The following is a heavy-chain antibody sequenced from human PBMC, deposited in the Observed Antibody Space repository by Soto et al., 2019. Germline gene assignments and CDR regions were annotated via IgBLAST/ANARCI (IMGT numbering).Heavy chain of an antibody. V-gene: IGHV3-30-3*01. CDR3: ARDPAPLDNDNLPGYFHFDY. Sequence: QVQLVESGGGVVQPGRSLRLSCAASGFSFSTYAMHWVRQTPGKGLEWVAVISYDGDHKYYTDSVKGRFTISRDNSKNTLYLLMNSLRSEDTAIYYCARDPAPLDNDNLPGYFHFDYWGQGTLVTVSS. D-gene: IGHD3-9*01. CDR2: ISYDGDHK. J-gene: IGHJ4*02. CDR1: GFSFSTYA.